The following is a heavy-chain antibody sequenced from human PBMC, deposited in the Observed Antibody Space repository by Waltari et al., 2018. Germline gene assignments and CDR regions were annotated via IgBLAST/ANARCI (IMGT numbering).Heavy chain of an antibody. Sequence: QVQLQESGPGLVKPSETLSLTCTVSGGSISSYYWSWIRQPPGKGLEWTGYIYYSGSTTYTPSLKSRVTISVDTSKNQFSLKLSSVTAADTAVYYCASVGTAAGYYYMDVWGKGTTVTVSS. CDR3: ASVGTAAGYYYMDV. V-gene: IGHV4-59*01. D-gene: IGHD6-13*01. CDR2: IYYSGST. J-gene: IGHJ6*03. CDR1: GGSISSYY.